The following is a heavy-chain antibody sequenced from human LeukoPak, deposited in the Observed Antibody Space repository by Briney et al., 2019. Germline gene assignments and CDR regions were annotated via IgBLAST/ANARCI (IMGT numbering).Heavy chain of an antibody. V-gene: IGHV3-33*01. J-gene: IGHJ6*02. D-gene: IGHD2-2*01. CDR2: IWYDGGNK. CDR3: ARGQYCTTTSCYSDYYYYYGMDV. CDR1: GFTFSSYG. Sequence: TGGSLRLSCAASGFTFSSYGMHWVRQAPGKGLEWVAVIWYDGGNKYYADSVKGRFTISRDNSKNTLYLQMNSLRAADTAVYYCARGQYCTTTSCYSDYYYYYGMDVWGQGTTVTVSS.